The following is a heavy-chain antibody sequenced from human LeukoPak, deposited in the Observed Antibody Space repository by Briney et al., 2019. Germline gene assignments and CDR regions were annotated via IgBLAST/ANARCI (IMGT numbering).Heavy chain of an antibody. Sequence: PSQTLSLTCTVSGGSISSGSYYWSWIRQPAGKGLEWIGRIYTSGSTNYNPSLKSRVTISVDTSKNQSSLKLSSVTAADTAVYYCASTTMTTLVHAFDIWGQGTMVTVSS. D-gene: IGHD3-22*01. CDR1: GGSISSGSYY. J-gene: IGHJ3*02. V-gene: IGHV4-61*02. CDR2: IYTSGST. CDR3: ASTTMTTLVHAFDI.